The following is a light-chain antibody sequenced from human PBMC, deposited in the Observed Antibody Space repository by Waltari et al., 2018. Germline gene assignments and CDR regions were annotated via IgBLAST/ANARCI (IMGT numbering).Light chain of an antibody. J-gene: IGKJ4*01. CDR1: PSVVYSSNNKNY. CDR3: QQYYSTPLT. V-gene: IGKV4-1*01. Sequence: DIVMTQSPDSLALSLGERATINCRSSPSVVYSSNNKNYLAWYQQKPGQPPKLLIYWASTRESGVPDRFSGSGSGTDFTLTISSLQAEDVAVYYCQQYYSTPLTFGGGTKVEI. CDR2: WAS.